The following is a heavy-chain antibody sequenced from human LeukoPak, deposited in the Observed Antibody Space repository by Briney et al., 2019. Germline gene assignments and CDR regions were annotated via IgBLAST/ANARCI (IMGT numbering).Heavy chain of an antibody. CDR2: IYYSGST. J-gene: IGHJ6*03. CDR3: ARGGSDYDYYMDV. CDR1: GGSISSGGYY. V-gene: IGHV4-31*03. Sequence: SETLSLTCTVSGGSISSGGYYWSWIRQHPGKGLEWIGYIYYSGSTYYNPPLKSRVTISVDTSKNQFSLKLSSVTAADTAVYYCARGGSDYDYYMDVWGKGTTVTVSS.